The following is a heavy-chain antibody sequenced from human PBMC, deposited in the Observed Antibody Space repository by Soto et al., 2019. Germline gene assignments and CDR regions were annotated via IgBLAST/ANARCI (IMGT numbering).Heavy chain of an antibody. J-gene: IGHJ4*02. D-gene: IGHD1-26*01. CDR3: ARGHDPGDPSRQDTTHALAY. Sequence: PGGSLRLSCAASGFTFSSYAMHWVRQAPGKGLEWVAVISYDGSNKYYADSVKGRFTISRDNSKNTLYLQMSSLRAEDTAVYYCARGHDPGDPSRQDTTHALAYWGQGTLVTVSS. V-gene: IGHV3-30-3*01. CDR1: GFTFSSYA. CDR2: ISYDGSNK.